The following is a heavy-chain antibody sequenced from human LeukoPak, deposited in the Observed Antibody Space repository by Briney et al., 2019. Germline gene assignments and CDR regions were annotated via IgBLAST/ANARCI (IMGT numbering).Heavy chain of an antibody. J-gene: IGHJ3*02. CDR2: IRPAGDT. CDR1: GFTFSNYD. D-gene: IGHD2-15*01. CDR3: ARVLPVVGAFDI. Sequence: GGSLRLSCTTSGFTFSNYDMHWVRQVTGRRLEWVSGIRPAGDTYYSGSVKGRFTISRENAKNSLYLQMNSLRAGDTAVYFCARVLPVVGAFDIWGQGTMVTVAS. V-gene: IGHV3-13*01.